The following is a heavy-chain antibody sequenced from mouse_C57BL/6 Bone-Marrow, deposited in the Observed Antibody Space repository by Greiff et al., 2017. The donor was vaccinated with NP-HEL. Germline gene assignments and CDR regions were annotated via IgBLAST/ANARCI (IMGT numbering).Heavy chain of an antibody. CDR1: GFTFSSYA. CDR3: AREDGDY. Sequence: EVQGVESGGGLVKPGGSLKLSCAASGFTFSSYAVSWVRQTPEKRLEWVATISDGGSYTYYPDNVKGRFTLSRDNAKNNLYLQMSHLKSEDTAMYYCAREDGDYWGQGTSVTVSS. D-gene: IGHD2-3*01. CDR2: ISDGGSYT. V-gene: IGHV5-4*01. J-gene: IGHJ4*01.